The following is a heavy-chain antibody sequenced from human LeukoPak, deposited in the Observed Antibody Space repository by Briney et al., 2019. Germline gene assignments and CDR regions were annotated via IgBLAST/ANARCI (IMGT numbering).Heavy chain of an antibody. CDR3: ARRGEAMDPFDY. CDR2: IYPGDSDT. CDR1: GYIFANYW. J-gene: IGHJ4*02. V-gene: IGHV5-51*01. D-gene: IGHD5-18*01. Sequence: GESLKISCVGSGYIFANYWIGWRRQMPGKGVELMGIIYPGDSDTRYSPSFQGQVTISADKSINTAYLQWSSLKASDTAIYYCARRGEAMDPFDYWGQGTLVTVSS.